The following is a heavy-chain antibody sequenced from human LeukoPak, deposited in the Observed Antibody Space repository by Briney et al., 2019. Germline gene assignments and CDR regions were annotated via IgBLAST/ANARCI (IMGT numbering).Heavy chain of an antibody. CDR3: AKEGRITMIVVVIKGGGFDY. CDR1: GFTFLSYG. V-gene: IGHV3-30*02. CDR2: IRYDGSNK. Sequence: GGSLRLSCAASGFTFLSYGMHWVRQAPGKGLEWVAFIRYDGSNKYYADSVKGRFTISRDNSKNTLYLQMNSLRAEDTAVYYCAKEGRITMIVVVIKGGGFDYWGQGTLVTVSS. D-gene: IGHD3-22*01. J-gene: IGHJ4*02.